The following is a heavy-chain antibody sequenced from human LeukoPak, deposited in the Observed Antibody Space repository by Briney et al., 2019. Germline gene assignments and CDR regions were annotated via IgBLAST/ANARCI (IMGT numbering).Heavy chain of an antibody. CDR3: AKAFTVTRVYNCLDP. D-gene: IGHD4-17*01. V-gene: IGHV3-23*01. CDR1: GFTFSSYA. J-gene: IGHJ5*02. CDR2: ISASGGST. Sequence: GGSLRLSCAASGFTFSSYAMSWVRPAPGKGLEWVSGISASGGSTYYADSVKGRFTISRDNSKNTLYLQMNSLRAEDTAVYYCAKAFTVTRVYNCLDPWGQGTLVTVSS.